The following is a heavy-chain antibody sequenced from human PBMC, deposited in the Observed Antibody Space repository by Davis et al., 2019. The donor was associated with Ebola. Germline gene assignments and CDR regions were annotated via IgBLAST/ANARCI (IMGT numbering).Heavy chain of an antibody. D-gene: IGHD1-14*01. V-gene: IGHV3-23*01. CDR1: GFTFSSYA. CDR2: MSTSGSKT. CDR3: AKKIPGNNPFDS. Sequence: GGSLRLSCAASGFTFSSYAMSWVRQAPGAGLELVASMSTSGSKTDYGDSVKGRFTISRDNSMNILNLQMDSLRAEDTAIYYCAKKIPGNNPFDSWGQGTLVTVSS. J-gene: IGHJ4*02.